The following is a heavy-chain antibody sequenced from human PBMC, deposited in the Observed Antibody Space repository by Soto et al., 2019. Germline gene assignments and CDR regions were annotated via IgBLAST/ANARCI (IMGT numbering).Heavy chain of an antibody. CDR2: VYHRVNT. J-gene: IGHJ4*02. D-gene: IGHD6-6*01. Sequence: QVQLQESAPGLVKPSGTLSLTCAVPSGSVSASNWWRWVRQPPGRGLVWNGEVYHRVNTNYNPSLKSRVTISVDKSKHQFPLELSSVTAADTAVYYWPRDRIAAPWDYFDSWVQGTLVTVSS. V-gene: IGHV4-4*02. CDR1: SGSVSASNW. CDR3: PRDRIAAPWDYFDS.